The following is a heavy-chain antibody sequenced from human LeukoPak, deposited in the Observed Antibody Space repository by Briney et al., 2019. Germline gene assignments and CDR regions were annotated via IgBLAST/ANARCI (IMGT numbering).Heavy chain of an antibody. J-gene: IGHJ4*02. V-gene: IGHV3-21*06. CDR2: ISSSGRYI. Sequence: GGSLTLSCADSGFSFSSFTMYWVRQAPGGGLQWVSAISSSGRYIYYADSVKGRFTISRDNAKNLLFLKMDSLRVDDTAMYYCARDINSDHPMMGDVDPDYWGQGTLVTVSS. CDR3: ARDINSDHPMMGDVDPDY. CDR1: GFSFSSFT. D-gene: IGHD3-22*01.